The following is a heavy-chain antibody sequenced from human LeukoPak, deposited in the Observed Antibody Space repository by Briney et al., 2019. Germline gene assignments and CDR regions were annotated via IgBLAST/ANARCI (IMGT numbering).Heavy chain of an antibody. J-gene: IGHJ5*02. CDR1: GFTFSSYG. Sequence: GRSLRLSCAASGFTFSSYGTHWVRQAPGKGLEWVAVIWYDGSNKYYADSVKGRFTISRDNSKNTLYLQMNSLRAEDTAVYYCARRGGGYSSENWFDPWGLGTLVTVSS. CDR3: ARRGGGYSSENWFDP. D-gene: IGHD6-25*01. V-gene: IGHV3-33*01. CDR2: IWYDGSNK.